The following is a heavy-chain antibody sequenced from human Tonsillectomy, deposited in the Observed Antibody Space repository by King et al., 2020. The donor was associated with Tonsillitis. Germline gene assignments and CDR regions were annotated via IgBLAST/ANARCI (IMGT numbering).Heavy chain of an antibody. CDR1: GFTFSSYW. V-gene: IGHV3-7*01. CDR2: IKQDGSEK. J-gene: IGHJ3*02. CDR3: ALVAVTGTDDAFDI. Sequence: EVQLVESGGGLVQPGGSLRLSCAASGFTFSSYWMTWVRQTPGKGLEWVANIKQDGSEKYYVDSVKGRFTISRDNAKNSLYLQMNSLRAEDTAVYYCALVAVTGTDDAFDIWGQGTMVTVSS. D-gene: IGHD6-19*01.